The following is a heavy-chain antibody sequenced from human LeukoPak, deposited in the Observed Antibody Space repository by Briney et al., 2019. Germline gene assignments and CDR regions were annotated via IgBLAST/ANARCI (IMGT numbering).Heavy chain of an antibody. CDR3: TTGSVFVVLTYAEDY. V-gene: IGHV3-15*01. Sequence: GGSLRLSCLASGFTFNTAWLSWFRQAPGKGLEWVGRIKSKSDDGTADYAAPVKGRFIISRDDSKNTLYLQMNSLQIEDAAVYYCTTGSVFVVLTYAEDYWGQGTLVTVSS. J-gene: IGHJ4*02. CDR1: GFTFNTAW. CDR2: IKSKSDDGTA. D-gene: IGHD2-21*02.